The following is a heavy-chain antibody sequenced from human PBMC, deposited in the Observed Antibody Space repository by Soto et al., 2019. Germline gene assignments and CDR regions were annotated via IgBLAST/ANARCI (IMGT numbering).Heavy chain of an antibody. CDR1: GFTFSSYG. V-gene: IGHV3-30*18. Sequence: GGSLRLSCAASGFTFSSYGMHWVRQAPGKGLEWVAVISYDGSNKYYADSVKGRFTISRDNSKNTLYLQMNSLRAEDTAVYYCAKDLVPYDFWSGYYSDYPGHYYYGMDVWGQGTTVTVSS. CDR2: ISYDGSNK. D-gene: IGHD3-3*01. J-gene: IGHJ6*02. CDR3: AKDLVPYDFWSGYYSDYPGHYYYGMDV.